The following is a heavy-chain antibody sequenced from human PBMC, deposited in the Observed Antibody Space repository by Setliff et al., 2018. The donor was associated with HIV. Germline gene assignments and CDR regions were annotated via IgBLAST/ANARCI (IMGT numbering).Heavy chain of an antibody. CDR1: GYTFTSYD. D-gene: IGHD1-26*01. V-gene: IGHV1-8*02. J-gene: IGHJ4*02. CDR2: MNPNSGNT. CDR3: ARGSGSSYVDDY. Sequence: ASVKVSCKASGYTFTSYDINWVRQATGQGLEWMGWMNPNSGNTGYAQKFQGRVTMTRNTSISTAYMELSSLRSEDTAVYYCARGSGSSYVDDYWGQGTLVTVSS.